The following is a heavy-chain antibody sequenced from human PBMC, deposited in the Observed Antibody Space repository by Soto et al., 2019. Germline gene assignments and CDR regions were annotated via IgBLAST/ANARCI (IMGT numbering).Heavy chain of an antibody. CDR1: GGTFNTYA. CDR2: ISPMFGAA. J-gene: IGHJ4*02. V-gene: IGHV1-69*19. CDR3: ASDVQAHTPAFVY. Sequence: QVQLVQSGAEMKKPGSSVKVSCQSSGGTFNTYAMNWVRQAPGQGPEWMGDISPMFGAANYAPKFQGRVTITADESTGTSYRPLSSLTSEDTALYFCASDVQAHTPAFVYWGQGTLVPVSS.